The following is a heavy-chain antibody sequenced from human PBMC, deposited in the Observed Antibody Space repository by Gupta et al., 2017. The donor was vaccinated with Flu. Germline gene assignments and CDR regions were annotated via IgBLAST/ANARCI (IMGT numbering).Heavy chain of an antibody. CDR2: INSDSVYI. Sequence: EVQLVESGGSLVKPGGSLRLPCAASGFEFSDYTMRWVRQAPGRGLEWVSSINSDSVYIYYADSVRGRFTISRDNAKDFLFLQMNSLRAEDTAIYYCARDYDSTAYYGLDVWGQGTAVTVSS. CDR3: ARDYDSTAYYGLDV. CDR1: GFEFSDYT. D-gene: IGHD3-22*01. J-gene: IGHJ6*02. V-gene: IGHV3-21*02.